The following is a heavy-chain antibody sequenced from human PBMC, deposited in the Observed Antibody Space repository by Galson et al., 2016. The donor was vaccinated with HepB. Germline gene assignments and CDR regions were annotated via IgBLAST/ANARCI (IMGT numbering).Heavy chain of an antibody. CDR1: GYTFTEYD. CDR2: MNPNSGNR. CDR3: VGGGVSGNFAWREAEH. J-gene: IGHJ4*02. V-gene: IGHV1-8*01. D-gene: IGHD1-26*01. Sequence: SVKVSCKASGYTFTEYDMNWVRQATGQGLEWMGWMNPNSGNRGYAQKFQGRVTMTRDNSIKTAFMELGRLGFEDTAGYFCVGGGVSGNFAWREAEHWGQGSLVTVSS.